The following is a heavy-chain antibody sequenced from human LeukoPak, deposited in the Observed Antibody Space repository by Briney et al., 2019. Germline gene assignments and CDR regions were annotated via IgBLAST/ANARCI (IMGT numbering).Heavy chain of an antibody. Sequence: TGGSLRLSCAASGFTFSSYSMNWVRQAPGKGLEWVSSISSSSSYIYYADSVKGRFTISRDNAKNSLYLQMNSLRAEDTAVYYCARWDDGSRYYCYGMDVWGQGTTVTVSS. J-gene: IGHJ6*02. CDR2: ISSSSSYI. CDR1: GFTFSSYS. CDR3: ARWDDGSRYYCYGMDV. V-gene: IGHV3-21*01. D-gene: IGHD1-26*01.